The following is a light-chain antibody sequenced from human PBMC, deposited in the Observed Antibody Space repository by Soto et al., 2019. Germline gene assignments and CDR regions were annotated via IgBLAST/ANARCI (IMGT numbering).Light chain of an antibody. CDR3: QQHHDLPFT. V-gene: IGKV1-33*01. J-gene: IGKJ3*01. CDR1: QDISKF. Sequence: DLQMTQSPSSLSASVGDRVTITCQASQDISKFLNWYQQKPGQAPKLLIYDASNLETGVPSRFSGSGSGTDFTFTISGLQPEDIATYYCQQHHDLPFTFGPGTKVDIK. CDR2: DAS.